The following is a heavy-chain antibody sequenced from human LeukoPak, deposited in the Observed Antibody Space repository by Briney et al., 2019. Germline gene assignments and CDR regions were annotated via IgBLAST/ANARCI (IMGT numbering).Heavy chain of an antibody. V-gene: IGHV3-23*01. Sequence: AGGSLRLSCAASGFTFSSYSMSWVRQAPGKGLEWVSGISGSGGSTDYADSVEGRFTISRDNSKNTLYLQMNSLRVEDTAVYYCAKDPGYQVVYCFDYWGQGTLVTVSS. D-gene: IGHD2-2*01. J-gene: IGHJ4*02. CDR2: ISGSGGST. CDR3: AKDPGYQVVYCFDY. CDR1: GFTFSSYS.